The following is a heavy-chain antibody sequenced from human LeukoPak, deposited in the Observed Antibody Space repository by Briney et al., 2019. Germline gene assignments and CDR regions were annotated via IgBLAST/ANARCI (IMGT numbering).Heavy chain of an antibody. Sequence: PSQTLSLTCTVSGGSISSGSYYWSWIRQPAGKGLEWIGRIYTSGSTNYNPSLKSRVTISVDTSKNQFSLKLSSVTAADTAVYYCARVVEGYCSGGSCYSGGQGTLVTVSS. CDR1: GGSISSGSYY. CDR3: ARVVEGYCSGGSCYS. J-gene: IGHJ4*02. CDR2: IYTSGST. D-gene: IGHD2-15*01. V-gene: IGHV4-61*02.